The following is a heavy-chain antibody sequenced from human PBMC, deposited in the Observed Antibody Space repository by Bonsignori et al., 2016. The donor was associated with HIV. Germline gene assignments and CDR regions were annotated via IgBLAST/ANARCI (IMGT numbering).Heavy chain of an antibody. CDR2: ISGSGGST. V-gene: IGHV3-23*01. J-gene: IGHJ3*02. D-gene: IGHD4-23*01. CDR3: AKDLVQRWSTQHWGAFDI. Sequence: VRQAPGKGLEWVSAISGSGGSTYYADSVKGRFTISRDNSKNTLYLQMNSLRAEDTAVYYCAKDLVQRWSTQHWGAFDIWGQGTMVTVSS.